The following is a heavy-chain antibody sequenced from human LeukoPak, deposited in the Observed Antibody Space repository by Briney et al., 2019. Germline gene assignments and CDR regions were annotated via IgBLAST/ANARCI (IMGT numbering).Heavy chain of an antibody. CDR2: SIPIFGRT. CDR1: GGTFSSTV. V-gene: IGHV1-69*05. D-gene: IGHD4/OR15-4a*01. CDR3: ARDVFSRDPHYGGPVHD. J-gene: IGHJ4*02. Sequence: SVTVSCKASGGTFSSTVISWLRQAPGQGLEWMGGSIPIFGRTYYAQKFQGRVTITTDESTGTAYMELSSLRSEDTAVYYCARDVFSRDPHYGGPVHDWGQGTLVTVSS.